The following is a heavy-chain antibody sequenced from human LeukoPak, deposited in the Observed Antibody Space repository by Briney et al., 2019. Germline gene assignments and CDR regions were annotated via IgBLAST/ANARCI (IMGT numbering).Heavy chain of an antibody. CDR2: ISASGDTI. Sequence: GGSLRLSCAASGFTFSDYYMGWIRQAPGKGLQWVSYISASGDTIYYSDSVKGRFTISRDNAKNTLYLQMNSLRAEDTAVYYCARAYSSGWPYYYYYYYMDVWGKGTTVTVSS. V-gene: IGHV3-11*04. CDR3: ARAYSSGWPYYYYYYYMDV. D-gene: IGHD6-19*01. CDR1: GFTFSDYY. J-gene: IGHJ6*03.